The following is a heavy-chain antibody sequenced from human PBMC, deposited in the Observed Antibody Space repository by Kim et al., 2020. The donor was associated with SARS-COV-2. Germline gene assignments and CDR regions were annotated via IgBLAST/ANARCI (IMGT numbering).Heavy chain of an antibody. CDR2: ISWNSGSI. CDR1: GFTFDDYA. J-gene: IGHJ6*02. V-gene: IGHV3-9*01. Sequence: GGSLRLSCAASGFTFDDYAMHWVRQAPGKGLEWVSGISWNSGSIGYADSVKGRFTISRDNAKNSLYLQMNSLRAEDTALYYCARGGTYYDILTGWGYYYYGMDVWGQGTTVTVSS. CDR3: ARGGTYYDILTGWGYYYYGMDV. D-gene: IGHD3-9*01.